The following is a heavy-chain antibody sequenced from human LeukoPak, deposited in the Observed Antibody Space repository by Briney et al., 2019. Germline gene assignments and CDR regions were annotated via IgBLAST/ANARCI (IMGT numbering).Heavy chain of an antibody. J-gene: IGHJ4*02. CDR1: GGSISSYY. CDR2: IYYSGST. Sequence: KPSETLSLTCTVSGGSISSYYWSWIRQPPGKGLEWIGYIYYSGSTNYNPSLKSRVTISVDTSKNQFSLKLSSVTAADTAVYYCAGGFLFGELGGHFDYWGQGTLVTVSS. V-gene: IGHV4-59*01. CDR3: AGGFLFGELGGHFDY. D-gene: IGHD3-10*01.